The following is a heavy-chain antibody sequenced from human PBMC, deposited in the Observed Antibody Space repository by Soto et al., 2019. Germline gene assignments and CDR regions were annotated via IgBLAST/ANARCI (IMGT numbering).Heavy chain of an antibody. D-gene: IGHD3-22*01. CDR2: IIPIFGTA. Sequence: AASVKVSCKASGGTFSSYAISWVRQAPGQGLEWMGGIIPIFGTANYAQKFQGRVTITADESTSTAYMELSSLRSEDTAVYYCARGFSSGYGLFDPWGQGTLVTVSS. CDR3: ARGFSSGYGLFDP. J-gene: IGHJ5*02. V-gene: IGHV1-69*13. CDR1: GGTFSSYA.